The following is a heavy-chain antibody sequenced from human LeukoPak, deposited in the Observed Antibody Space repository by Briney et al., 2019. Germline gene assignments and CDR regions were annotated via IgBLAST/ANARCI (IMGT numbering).Heavy chain of an antibody. CDR1: GYTFTGYY. J-gene: IGHJ4*02. D-gene: IGHD6-19*01. Sequence: ASVKVSCKASGYTFTGYYMHWVRQAPGQGLEWMGWISAYNGNTNYAQKLQGRVTMTTDTSTSTAYMELRSLRSDDTAVYYRARARSSGRYPFDYWGQGTLVTVSS. CDR3: ARARSSGRYPFDY. CDR2: ISAYNGNT. V-gene: IGHV1-18*04.